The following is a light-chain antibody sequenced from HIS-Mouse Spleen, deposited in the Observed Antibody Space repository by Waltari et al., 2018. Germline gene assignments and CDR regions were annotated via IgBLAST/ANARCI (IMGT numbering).Light chain of an antibody. CDR3: SSYTSSSTEV. J-gene: IGLJ2*01. V-gene: IGLV2-14*03. CDR2: DVS. CDR1: SSDVGGYNY. Sequence: QSALTQPASVSGSPGQSITLSCTGPSSDVGGYNYVSWYQQPPGKAPKLMIYDVSNRPSGVSNRFSGSKSGNTASLTISGLQAEDEADYYCSSYTSSSTEVFGGGTKLTVL.